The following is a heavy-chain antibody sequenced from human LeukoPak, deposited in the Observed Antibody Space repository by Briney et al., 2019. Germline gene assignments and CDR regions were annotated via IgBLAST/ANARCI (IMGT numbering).Heavy chain of an antibody. CDR3: ARGESWDFWSGSGAFDI. D-gene: IGHD3-3*01. J-gene: IGHJ3*02. CDR2: IYYSGST. CDR1: GGSISSGDYY. Sequence: SQTLSLTCTVSGGSISSGDYYWSWIRQPPGKGLEWIGYIYYSGSTYYNPSLKSRVTISVDTSKNQFSLKLSSVTAADTAVYYCARGESWDFWSGSGAFDIWGQGTMVTVSS. V-gene: IGHV4-30-4*01.